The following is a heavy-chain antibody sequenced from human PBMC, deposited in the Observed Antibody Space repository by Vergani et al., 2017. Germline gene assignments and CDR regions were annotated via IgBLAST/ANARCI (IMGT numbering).Heavy chain of an antibody. CDR2: IYWDDDK. Sequence: QITLKESGPTLVKPTQTLTLTCTFSGFSLSTSGVGVGWIRQPPGKALEWLALIYWDDDKRYSPSLKSRPTITKDTSKNQGVLTMSNMDPLETATYYCAHRQHHYYDGSGYSEDWFDPWGRGTLVTVSS. CDR1: GFSLSTSGVG. D-gene: IGHD3-22*01. V-gene: IGHV2-5*02. J-gene: IGHJ5*02. CDR3: AHRQHHYYDGSGYSEDWFDP.